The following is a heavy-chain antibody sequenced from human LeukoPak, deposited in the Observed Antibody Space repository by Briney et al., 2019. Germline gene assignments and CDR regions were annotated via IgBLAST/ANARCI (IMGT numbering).Heavy chain of an antibody. CDR1: GFTFSSYA. D-gene: IGHD2-15*01. CDR3: AKGAYCSGGSCYRSPFDY. V-gene: IGHV3-23*01. CDR2: ISGSGGST. J-gene: IGHJ4*02. Sequence: GGSLRLSCAASGFTFSSYAMSWIRQAPGEGLEWVSAISGSGGSTYYADSVKGRFTISRDNSKNTLYLQMNSLRAEDTAVYYCAKGAYCSGGSCYRSPFDYWGQGTLVTVSS.